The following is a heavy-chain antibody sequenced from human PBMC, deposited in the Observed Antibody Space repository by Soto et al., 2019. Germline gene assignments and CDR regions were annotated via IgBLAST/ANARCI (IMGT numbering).Heavy chain of an antibody. J-gene: IGHJ4*02. CDR1: GYAFTTYG. V-gene: IGHV1-18*01. D-gene: IGHD1-1*01. CDR2: ISAHNGNT. CDR3: ARGRYGDY. Sequence: QVHLVQSGAEVKKPGASVKVSCKGSGYAFTTYGITWVRQAPGQGIEWMGWISAHNGNTNYAQKLQGRVTVTRDTSTSTAYMELRSLRSDDTAVYYCARGRYGDYWGQGDLVTVSS.